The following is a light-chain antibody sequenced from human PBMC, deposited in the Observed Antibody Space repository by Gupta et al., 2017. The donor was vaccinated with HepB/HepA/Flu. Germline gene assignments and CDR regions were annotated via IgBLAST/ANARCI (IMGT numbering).Light chain of an antibody. CDR1: QSITIY. Sequence: DIQMTQSPSSLSASVGDRVTITCRASQSITIYLNWYQQKPGKAPKLLIYAASSLQSGVPSRFSGSGFGTDFTLTINSLQPEDFATYYCQQSNSIPLTFGGGTKVEIE. J-gene: IGKJ4*01. CDR3: QQSNSIPLT. V-gene: IGKV1-39*01. CDR2: AAS.